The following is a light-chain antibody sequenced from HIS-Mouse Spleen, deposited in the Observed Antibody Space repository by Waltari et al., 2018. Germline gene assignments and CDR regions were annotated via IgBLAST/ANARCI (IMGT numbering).Light chain of an antibody. CDR2: EAS. V-gene: IGLV3-10*01. CDR3: YSTDSSGNHRV. Sequence: SYELTHPPSVSVSPGQTARITCSGDALPKKYAYWSQQKSGQAPLLVIYEASKRPSGIPERFSGSSSGTMATLTISGAQVEDEADYYCYSTDSSGNHRVFGGGTKLTVL. CDR1: ALPKKY. J-gene: IGLJ2*01.